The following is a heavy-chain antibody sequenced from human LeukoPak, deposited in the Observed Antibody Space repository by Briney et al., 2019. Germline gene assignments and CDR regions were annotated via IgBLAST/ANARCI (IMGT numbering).Heavy chain of an antibody. CDR3: AREHGTALDY. D-gene: IGHD5-18*01. V-gene: IGHV3-11*04. CDR2: ISSSGSTI. J-gene: IGHJ4*02. Sequence: GGYVRLSCGASGFTWSEYYMSWIRQSPGKGLEWVSYISSSGSTIYYADSVKGRFTISRDNAKNSLYLQMNSLRAEDTAVYYCAREHGTALDYWGQGTLVTVSS. CDR1: GFTWSEYY.